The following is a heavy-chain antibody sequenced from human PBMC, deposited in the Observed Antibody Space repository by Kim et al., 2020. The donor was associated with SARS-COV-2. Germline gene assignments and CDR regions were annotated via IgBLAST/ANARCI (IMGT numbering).Heavy chain of an antibody. Sequence: GGSLRLSCAASGFTFSSSAMSWVRQAPGKGLEWVSSITGGGGYTYYADSVKGRFTVSRDNSKNTLYLQMNSLRAEDTAVYYCANRYGDYWYFDLWGRGTLVTVSS. CDR1: GFTFSSSA. CDR3: ANRYGDYWYFDL. J-gene: IGHJ2*01. D-gene: IGHD3-16*02. CDR2: ITGGGGYT. V-gene: IGHV3-23*01.